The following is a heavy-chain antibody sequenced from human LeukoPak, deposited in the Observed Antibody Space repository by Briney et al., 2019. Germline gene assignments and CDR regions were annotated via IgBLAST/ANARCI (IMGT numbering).Heavy chain of an antibody. CDR2: VYYSGDT. CDR3: ARHPFATPFDY. Sequence: KSSETPSLTCTVSGDSVSGVYWSWIRQPPGKGLEWIGYVYYSGDTNYNPSLKSRVTMSLDTSKNQVSLRLSSVTAADTAVYYCARHPFATPFDYWGRGTLLTVSS. D-gene: IGHD2-15*01. J-gene: IGHJ4*02. V-gene: IGHV4-59*08. CDR1: GDSVSGVY.